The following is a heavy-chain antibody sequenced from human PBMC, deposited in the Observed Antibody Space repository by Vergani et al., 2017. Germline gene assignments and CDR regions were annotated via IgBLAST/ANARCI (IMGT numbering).Heavy chain of an antibody. Sequence: QVQLQESGPGLVKPSETLSLTCTVSGGSVSSGSYYWSWIRQPAGKGLEWIGYIYYSGSTNYNPSLKSRVTISVDTSKNQFSLKLSSVTAADTAVYYCARSTTNTAFDPWGQGTLVTVSS. CDR3: ARSTTNTAFDP. CDR2: IYYSGST. V-gene: IGHV4-61*10. CDR1: GGSVSSGSYY. J-gene: IGHJ5*02. D-gene: IGHD2/OR15-2a*01.